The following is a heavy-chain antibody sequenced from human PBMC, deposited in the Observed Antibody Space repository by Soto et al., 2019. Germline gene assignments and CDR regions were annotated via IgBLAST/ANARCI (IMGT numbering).Heavy chain of an antibody. V-gene: IGHV4-31*03. J-gene: IGHJ5*02. CDR2: IDHTGKT. Sequence: SETMDLTCSVSDEPLSLGGDYWTWIRQHPGQGLEWIGYIDHTGKTYYNPSLKSRVTMSVDMSKNQFSLKLASVTAADTAVYYCARDGSSTANWIDPWGRGTQVTVSS. CDR3: ARDGSSTANWIDP. D-gene: IGHD2-2*01. CDR1: DEPLSLGGDY.